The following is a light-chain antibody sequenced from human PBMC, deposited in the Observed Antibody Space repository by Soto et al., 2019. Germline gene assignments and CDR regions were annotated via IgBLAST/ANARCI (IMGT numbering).Light chain of an antibody. V-gene: IGKV3-11*01. CDR1: QSVSSY. J-gene: IGKJ2*01. Sequence: EIVLTQSPATLSLSPGEIATLSCRAGQSVSSYLAWYQQKPGQAPRLLIYHTSNRATGIPARFSGSGSGTDFTLTISSPEPEDFAVYYCQQRSNWPPTSGQGTKLEIK. CDR3: QQRSNWPPT. CDR2: HTS.